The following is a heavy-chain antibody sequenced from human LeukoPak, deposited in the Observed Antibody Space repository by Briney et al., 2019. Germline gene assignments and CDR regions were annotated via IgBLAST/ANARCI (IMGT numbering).Heavy chain of an antibody. V-gene: IGHV3-74*01. J-gene: IGHJ3*02. CDR1: GFNFGPFW. Sequence: PGGSLRLSCAASGFNFGPFWMHWVRQPPGKGLVWISHINNDGSTKVYADSVEGRFTISRDNAKNTLYLQMNSLRADDTAVYYCARDRGYPDSFNIWGEGTMVTVSS. CDR3: ARDRGYPDSFNI. CDR2: INNDGSTK. D-gene: IGHD3-10*01.